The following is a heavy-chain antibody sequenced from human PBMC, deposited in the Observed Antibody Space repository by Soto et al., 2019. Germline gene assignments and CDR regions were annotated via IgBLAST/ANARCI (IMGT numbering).Heavy chain of an antibody. V-gene: IGHV4-39*01. D-gene: IGHD5-18*01. J-gene: IGHJ4*02. CDR1: GDTISSTSYY. CDR3: ARAPCPYNYGYFDY. CDR2: SYYSGTT. Sequence: QVQLQESGPGVVKASETLSLTCTVSGDTISSTSYYWGWIRQPPGKGLEWIGSSYYSGTTYYNPSLEGRVTISVDTSKNQFSLKLSSVTAADTAVYYCARAPCPYNYGYFDYWGQGTLVTVSS.